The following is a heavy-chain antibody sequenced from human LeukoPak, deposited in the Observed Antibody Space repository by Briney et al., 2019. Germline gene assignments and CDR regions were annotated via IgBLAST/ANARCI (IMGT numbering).Heavy chain of an antibody. CDR1: GFTFSDYY. CDR2: ISSSGSTI. Sequence: AGGSLKLSCAASGFTFSDYYMSWIRQAPGKGLEWVSYISSSGSTIYYADSVKGRFTISRDNAKNSLYLQMNSLRAEDTAVYYCARDPSYDILTGYLSYGMDVWGQGTTVTVSS. J-gene: IGHJ6*02. D-gene: IGHD3-9*01. V-gene: IGHV3-11*04. CDR3: ARDPSYDILTGYLSYGMDV.